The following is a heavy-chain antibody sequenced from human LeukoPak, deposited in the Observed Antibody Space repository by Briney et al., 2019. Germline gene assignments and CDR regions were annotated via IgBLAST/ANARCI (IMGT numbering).Heavy chain of an antibody. J-gene: IGHJ4*02. V-gene: IGHV3-23*01. Sequence: GSLRLSCAASGFTLSSYAMSWVRQAPWKGLEWVSGIRGSGGSTYNADFVKGRFTISRDNSKNTLYLQMNSLRAEDTAVYYCAKDRGVVTSSSRKYYFDCWGPGTLVTVSP. CDR3: AKDRGVVTSSSRKYYFDC. CDR2: IRGSGGST. CDR1: GFTLSSYA. D-gene: IGHD3-10*01.